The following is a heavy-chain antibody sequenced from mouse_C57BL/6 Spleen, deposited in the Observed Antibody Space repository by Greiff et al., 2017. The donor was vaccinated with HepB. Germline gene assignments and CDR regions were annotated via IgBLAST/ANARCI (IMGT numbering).Heavy chain of an antibody. CDR3: ARQAGSSSSMDY. CDR1: GFTFSDYG. CDR2: ISSGSSTI. J-gene: IGHJ4*01. D-gene: IGHD1-1*01. Sequence: EVMLVESGGGLVKPGGSLKLSCAASGFTFSDYGMHWVRQAPEKGLEWVAYISSGSSTIYYADTVKGRFTISRDNAKNTLFLQRTSLRSEDTAMYYCARQAGSSSSMDYWGQGTSVTVSS. V-gene: IGHV5-17*01.